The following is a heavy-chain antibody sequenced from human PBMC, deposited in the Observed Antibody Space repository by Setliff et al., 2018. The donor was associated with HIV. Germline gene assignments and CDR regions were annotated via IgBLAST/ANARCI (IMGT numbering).Heavy chain of an antibody. CDR2: IFYTGST. J-gene: IGHJ4*02. CDR1: GGPISSYY. CDR3: ARLNPYPNYYDSSGYFDG. D-gene: IGHD3-22*01. Sequence: SETLSLTCTVSGGPISSYYWSWIRQPPGKGLEWIGYIFYTGSTTYSPSLKSRVTISKDTSKNQFSLKLSSVTAADTAVYYCARLNPYPNYYDSSGYFDGWGQGTLVTVSS. V-gene: IGHV4-59*01.